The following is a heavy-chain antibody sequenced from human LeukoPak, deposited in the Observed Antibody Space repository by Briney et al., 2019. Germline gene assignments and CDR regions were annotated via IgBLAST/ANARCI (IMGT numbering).Heavy chain of an antibody. CDR3: ARGLRGSGSYPNADY. CDR2: MKQDVSEK. Sequence: GGALRLSCAASGVTFISDWMSGGREAPGEGRWRGANMKQDVSEKYYVDSVKGRFTISRDNAKNSLYLTMNRLRAEHTAVYYCARGLRGSGSYPNADYWGQGTLVTVSS. V-gene: IGHV3-7*01. D-gene: IGHD3-10*01. J-gene: IGHJ4*02. CDR1: GVTFISDW.